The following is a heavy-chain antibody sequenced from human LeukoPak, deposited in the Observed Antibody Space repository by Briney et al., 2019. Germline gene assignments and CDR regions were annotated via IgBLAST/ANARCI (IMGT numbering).Heavy chain of an antibody. CDR1: GYTFTSYG. CDR3: ARDGGEDYDFDY. J-gene: IGHJ4*02. CDR2: ISAYNGNT. Sequence: ASVKVSCKASGYTFTSYGISWVRQAPGQGLEWMGWISAYNGNTNYAQKFQGRVTMTRDMSTSTVNMELSILRSEDTAVYYCARDGGEDYDFDYWGQGTLVTVSS. D-gene: IGHD3-16*01. V-gene: IGHV1-18*01.